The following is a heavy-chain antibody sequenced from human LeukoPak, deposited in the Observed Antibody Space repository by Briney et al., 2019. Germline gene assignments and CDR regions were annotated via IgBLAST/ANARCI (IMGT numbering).Heavy chain of an antibody. Sequence: ASVKVSCKACGGTFSSYAISWVRQAPGQGLEWMGGIIPIFGTANYAQKFQGRVTITADESTSTAYMELSSLRSEDTAVYYCARGDSSGWFSRDYYGMDVWGKGTTVTVSS. V-gene: IGHV1-69*01. CDR2: IIPIFGTA. D-gene: IGHD6-19*01. CDR3: ARGDSSGWFSRDYYGMDV. CDR1: GGTFSSYA. J-gene: IGHJ6*04.